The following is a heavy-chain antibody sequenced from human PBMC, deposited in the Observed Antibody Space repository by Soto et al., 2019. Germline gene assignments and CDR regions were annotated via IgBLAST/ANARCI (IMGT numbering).Heavy chain of an antibody. CDR2: LSRGDER. V-gene: IGHV4-4*02. CDR1: GAPITTTKW. J-gene: IGHJ6*02. D-gene: IGHD3-16*01. CDR3: ATQTISYAWGV. Sequence: QVQLQESGPGLVKPSETLSLTCTVSGAPITTTKWWAWVRLPPGKGLEWIGELSRGDERSSNPSLEGRSTMSLGKSNNHFSLKLTSVTAADTAIYYCATQTISYAWGVWGRGTSVTVSS.